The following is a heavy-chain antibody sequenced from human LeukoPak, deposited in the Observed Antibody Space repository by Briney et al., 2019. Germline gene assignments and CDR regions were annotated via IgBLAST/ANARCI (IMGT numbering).Heavy chain of an antibody. CDR1: GFTFSSYS. Sequence: PGGSLRLSCAASGFTFSSYSMNWVRQAPGKGLEWVSYISSSSSTIYYADSVKGRFTISRDNAKDSLYLQMNSLRAEDTAVYYCARDLRELLIQRGSYGMDVWGQGTTVTVSS. CDR2: ISSSSSTI. CDR3: ARDLRELLIQRGSYGMDV. D-gene: IGHD1-26*01. V-gene: IGHV3-48*04. J-gene: IGHJ6*02.